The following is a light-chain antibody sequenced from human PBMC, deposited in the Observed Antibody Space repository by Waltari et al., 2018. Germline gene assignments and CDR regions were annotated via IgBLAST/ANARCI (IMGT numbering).Light chain of an antibody. J-gene: IGKJ1*01. V-gene: IGKV1-5*03. Sequence: DIQMTQSPSTLSASVGDRVTITCRASQGITNWLAWYQQTPGKAPKLLIYKTSTLKSGVPSRFSGSGSGTEFTLSISTLQPDDVVTYYCQQYNSYPWTFGQGTKVEIK. CDR1: QGITNW. CDR2: KTS. CDR3: QQYNSYPWT.